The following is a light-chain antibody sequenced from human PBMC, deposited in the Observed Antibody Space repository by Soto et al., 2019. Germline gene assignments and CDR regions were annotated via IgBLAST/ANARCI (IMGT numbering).Light chain of an antibody. CDR1: RSDVGSYNL. Sequence: QSVLTQPASVSGSPGRWITISCTGTRSDVGSYNLVSWYQQHPGKAPKLMIYEVSKRPSGVSNRFSGSKSGNTASLTISGLQAEDEADYYCCSYAGSSTYVFGTGTKVTVL. CDR3: CSYAGSSTYV. J-gene: IGLJ1*01. CDR2: EVS. V-gene: IGLV2-23*02.